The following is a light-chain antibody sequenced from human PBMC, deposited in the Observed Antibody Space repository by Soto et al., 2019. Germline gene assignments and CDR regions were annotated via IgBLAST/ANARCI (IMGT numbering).Light chain of an antibody. CDR3: QQYNAWPLT. Sequence: EIVMTQSPATLSVSPGERVTLSCRASQSANSNLAWYQQKPGQTPNLLIYVASTRATGIPARYSGSGSGKEFTLTISSLQSEDFGIYYCQQYNAWPLTFGGGTKVEFK. J-gene: IGKJ4*01. V-gene: IGKV3-15*01. CDR1: QSANSN. CDR2: VAS.